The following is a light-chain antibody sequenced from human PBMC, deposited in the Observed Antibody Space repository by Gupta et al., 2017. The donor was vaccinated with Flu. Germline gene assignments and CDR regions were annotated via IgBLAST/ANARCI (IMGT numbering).Light chain of an antibody. Sequence: SCRSRPSLLNSNVCNYLDWYVQKPGQAPKLLIYLASTRATGVPDRFVGRGSGTDFTLSIRTVEAEDVGVYYCMQTIQSPVAFGQGTKVEIK. CDR3: MQTIQSPVA. CDR2: LAS. V-gene: IGKV2-28*01. CDR1: PSLLNSNVCNY. J-gene: IGKJ1*01.